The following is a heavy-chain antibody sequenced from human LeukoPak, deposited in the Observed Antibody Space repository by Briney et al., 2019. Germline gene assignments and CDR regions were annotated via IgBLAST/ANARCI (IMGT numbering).Heavy chain of an antibody. V-gene: IGHV1-69*13. CDR3: ARGRTPMVRGVIQD. J-gene: IGHJ4*02. D-gene: IGHD3-10*01. Sequence: ASVKVSCKASGGTFSSYAISWVRHAPGQGLEWIGGIIPIFGTANYAQKFQCRVTITSDESTCSAYMELSSLRSEDTAVYYCARGRTPMVRGVIQDWGERTLVTVSS. CDR1: GGTFSSYA. CDR2: IIPIFGTA.